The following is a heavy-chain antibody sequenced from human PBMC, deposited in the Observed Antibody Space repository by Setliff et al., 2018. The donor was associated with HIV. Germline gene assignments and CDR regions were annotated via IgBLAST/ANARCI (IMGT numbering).Heavy chain of an antibody. V-gene: IGHV1-69*13. CDR1: GDTLTRYA. Sequence: SVKVSCKASGDTLTRYAISWVRQAPGQGLEWMGGIIPIFGTANYAQKFQGRVTITADESTSTAYMELSSLTSEDTAVYYCARDGGYSVHQWFGDAFDIWGQGTMVTVSS. CDR3: ARDGGYSVHQWFGDAFDI. CDR2: IIPIFGTA. J-gene: IGHJ3*02. D-gene: IGHD5-12*01.